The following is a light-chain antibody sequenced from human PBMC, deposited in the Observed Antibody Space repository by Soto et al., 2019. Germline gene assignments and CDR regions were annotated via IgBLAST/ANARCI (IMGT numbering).Light chain of an antibody. V-gene: IGKV3-20*01. CDR3: HQYGNTPYT. J-gene: IGKJ2*01. Sequence: EILLTQSPGTLSLSPGERATLSCRASQSVRINSVAWYKQKPGQSPRLLIYGASSTAFGISDRFRGSASGAVFTLPLIRLEPEDSAVYYCHQYGNTPYTFGQGTRLEIK. CDR1: QSVRINS. CDR2: GAS.